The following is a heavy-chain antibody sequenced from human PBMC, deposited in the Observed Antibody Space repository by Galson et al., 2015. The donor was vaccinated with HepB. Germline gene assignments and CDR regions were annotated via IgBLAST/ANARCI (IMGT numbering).Heavy chain of an antibody. CDR1: GFSLSTGGVA. J-gene: IGHJ3*02. CDR2: IYWNGDK. CDR3: ARRRYCSSAACYKNAFDI. V-gene: IGHV2-5*01. Sequence: PALVKPTQTLTLTCTFSGFSLSTGGVAVGWIRQPPGKALEWLAMIYWNGDKYYSPFLKSRLPTTEDTSQNQGVPTMTNMDPADTGTYYCARRRYCSSAACYKNAFDIWGQGTMVTVSS. D-gene: IGHD2-2*02.